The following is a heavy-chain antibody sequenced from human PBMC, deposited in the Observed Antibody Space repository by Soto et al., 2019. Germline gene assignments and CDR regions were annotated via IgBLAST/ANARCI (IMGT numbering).Heavy chain of an antibody. CDR2: ISYDGSNK. D-gene: IGHD3-16*01. CDR3: ARGASLSTDAFDI. V-gene: IGHV3-30-3*01. J-gene: IGHJ3*02. CDR1: GFTFSSYA. Sequence: QVQLVESGGGVVQPGRSLRLSCAASGFTFSSYAMHWVRQALGKGLEWVAVISYDGSNKYYADSVKGRFTISRDNSKNTLYLQMNSLRAEDTAVYYCARGASLSTDAFDIWGQGTMVTVSS.